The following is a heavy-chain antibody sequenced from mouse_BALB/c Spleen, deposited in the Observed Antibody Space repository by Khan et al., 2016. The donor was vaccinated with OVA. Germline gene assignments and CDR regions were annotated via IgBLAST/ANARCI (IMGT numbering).Heavy chain of an antibody. CDR2: IWAGGST. CDR3: ARAFYYGAWFAY. CDR1: GFSLTSYG. D-gene: IGHD1-1*01. Sequence: QVQLKVSGPGLVAPSQTLSITCTVSGFSLTSYGVHWVRQPPGKGLEWLGVIWAGGSTNHNSALMSRLSISKDNSKSQVFLKMNSLQTDDTAMYYCARAFYYGAWFAYWGQGTLVTVSA. J-gene: IGHJ3*01. V-gene: IGHV2-9*02.